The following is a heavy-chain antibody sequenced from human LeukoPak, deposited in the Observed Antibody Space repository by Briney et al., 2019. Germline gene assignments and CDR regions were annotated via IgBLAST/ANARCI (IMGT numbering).Heavy chain of an antibody. D-gene: IGHD4-23*01. V-gene: IGHV3-15*01. J-gene: IGHJ4*02. CDR2: IKSKADGGRA. CDR1: GFSFSNAY. CDR3: STDGGSY. Sequence: KPGGSLGLSCAASGFSFSNAYMSWVRQAPGKGLEWVGRIKSKADGGRADYAAPVKGRFTISRDDSKNMVFLQMNSLKTEDTAFYYCSTDGGSYWGQGTLVTVSS.